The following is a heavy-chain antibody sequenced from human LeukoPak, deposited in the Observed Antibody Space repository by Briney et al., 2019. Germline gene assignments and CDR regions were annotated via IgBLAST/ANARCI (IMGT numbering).Heavy chain of an antibody. D-gene: IGHD3-22*01. CDR3: ARDRVYDYDSSGSIDY. V-gene: IGHV3-21*01. CDR1: GFTFSSYS. Sequence: PGGSLRLSCAASGFTFSSYSMNCVRQAPGKGLEWVSSISSSSNYIYYADSVKGRFTISRDNAKNSLYLQMNSLRAEDTAVYYCARDRVYDYDSSGSIDYWGQGTLVTVSS. CDR2: ISSSSNYI. J-gene: IGHJ4*02.